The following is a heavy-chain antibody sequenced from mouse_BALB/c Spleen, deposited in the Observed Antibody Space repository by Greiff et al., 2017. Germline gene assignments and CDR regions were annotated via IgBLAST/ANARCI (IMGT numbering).Heavy chain of an antibody. CDR2: INPYNDGT. V-gene: IGHV1-14*01. D-gene: IGHD2-14*01. J-gene: IGHJ2*01. CDR1: GYTFTSYV. CDR3: ARSEVRRGFDY. Sequence: VQLKESGPELVKPGASVKMSCKASGYTFTSYVMHWVKQKPGQGLEWIGYINPYNDGTKYNEKFKGKATLTSDKSSSTAYMELSSLTSEDSAVYYCARSEVRRGFDYWGQGTTLTVSS.